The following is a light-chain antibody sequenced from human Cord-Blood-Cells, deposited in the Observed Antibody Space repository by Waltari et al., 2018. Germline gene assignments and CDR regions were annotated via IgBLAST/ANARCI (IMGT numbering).Light chain of an antibody. Sequence: EIVLTQSPANLSLSPGERATLSCRASQSVSSYLAWYQQKPGQAPRLLIYDASNRATGIPARFSGSGSGTDFTLTISSLEPEDFAVYYCQQRSNWPLFGGGTKVEIK. J-gene: IGKJ4*01. V-gene: IGKV3-11*01. CDR2: DAS. CDR3: QQRSNWPL. CDR1: QSVSSY.